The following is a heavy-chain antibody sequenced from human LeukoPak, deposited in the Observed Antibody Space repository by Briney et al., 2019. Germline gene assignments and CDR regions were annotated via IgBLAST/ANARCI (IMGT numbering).Heavy chain of an antibody. CDR2: INSGVSNI. D-gene: IGHD6-13*01. CDR3: ARGSSSSSTRVVDF. CDR1: GFTFSNYA. V-gene: IGHV3-74*01. J-gene: IGHJ4*02. Sequence: GGSLRLSCAASGFTFSNYAMNWVRRAPGKGLVWVSRINSGVSNINYADSVKGRFTISRDNAKNTLYLQMNSLRAEDTAVYYCARGSSSSSTRVVDFWGQGTLVTVSS.